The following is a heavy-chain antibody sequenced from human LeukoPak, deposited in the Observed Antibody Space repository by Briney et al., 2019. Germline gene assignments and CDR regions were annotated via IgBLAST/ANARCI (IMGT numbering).Heavy chain of an antibody. CDR1: GFTFSNYA. Sequence: GGSLRLSCAASGFTFSNYAMSWVRQAPGRGLEYVSAISSNGGSTYYANSVKGRFTISRDNSKNTLYLQMGSLRAEDMAVYYCARYYYDSSGYYYLDYWGQGTLVTVSS. D-gene: IGHD3-22*01. CDR2: ISSNGGST. CDR3: ARYYYDSSGYYYLDY. J-gene: IGHJ4*02. V-gene: IGHV3-64*01.